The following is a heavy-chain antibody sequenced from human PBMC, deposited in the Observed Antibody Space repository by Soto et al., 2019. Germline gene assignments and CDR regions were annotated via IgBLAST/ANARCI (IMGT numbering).Heavy chain of an antibody. Sequence: GGSLRLSCAASGFTFSSYAMSWVRQAPGKGLEWVSAISGSGGSTYYADSVKGRFTISRDNSKNTLYLQMNSLRAEDTAVYYCDTYYYDSSGYSTIGYFDYWGQGTLVTVSS. CDR3: DTYYYDSSGYSTIGYFDY. D-gene: IGHD3-22*01. CDR1: GFTFSSYA. J-gene: IGHJ4*02. CDR2: ISGSGGST. V-gene: IGHV3-23*01.